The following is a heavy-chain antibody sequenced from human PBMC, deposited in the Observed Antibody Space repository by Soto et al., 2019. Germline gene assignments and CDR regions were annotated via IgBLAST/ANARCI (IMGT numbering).Heavy chain of an antibody. D-gene: IGHD3-22*01. CDR1: SGSIDNVYW. J-gene: IGHJ4*02. CDR2: TSHDGVT. Sequence: SETLSLTCAVSSGSIDNVYWWSWVRQSPGKGLEWIGETSHDGVTNYNPSLEGRVTVSTDTSISTTHMELSSLTSEDTAVYYCARAPLGIIVAPDYWGQGTLVTVSS. CDR3: ARAPLGIIVAPDY. V-gene: IGHV4-4*02.